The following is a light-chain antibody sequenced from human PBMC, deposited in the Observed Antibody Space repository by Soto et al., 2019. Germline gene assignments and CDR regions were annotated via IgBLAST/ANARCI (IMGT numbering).Light chain of an antibody. CDR1: QNVRSE. V-gene: IGKV3D-15*01. CDR2: DAS. Sequence: QVPDTLPLSPGEQATLCLMDSQNVRSEHLAWYQQKRVQAPRLLIFDASFRASGIPERFRGSGSGTEFTLTINSLQSEDSAVYYCQQHNQWPIPFGQGTRLEIK. J-gene: IGKJ5*01. CDR3: QQHNQWPIP.